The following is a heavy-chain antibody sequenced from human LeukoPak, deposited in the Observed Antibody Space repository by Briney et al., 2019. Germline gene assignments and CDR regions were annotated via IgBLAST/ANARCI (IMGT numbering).Heavy chain of an antibody. CDR3: ARSRPHWTTGGWFDP. CDR1: GYTFTSYD. Sequence: ASVKVSCKASGYTFTSYDINWVRQATGQGLQWMGWMNPNSGNTGYAQKFQGRVTMTRNTSISTAYMELSSLRSEDTAVYYCARSRPHWTTGGWFDPWGQGTLVTVSS. V-gene: IGHV1-8*01. CDR2: MNPNSGNT. J-gene: IGHJ5*02. D-gene: IGHD4-17*01.